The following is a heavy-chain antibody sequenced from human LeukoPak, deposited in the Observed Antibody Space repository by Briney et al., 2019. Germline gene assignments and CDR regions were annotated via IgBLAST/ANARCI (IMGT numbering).Heavy chain of an antibody. Sequence: GGSLRLSCAASGFTFSSYAMHWVRQAPGKGLEWVAVISYDGSNKYYADSVKGRFTTSRDNSKNTLYLQMNSLRAEDTAVYYCARAQQLVPRTYYYYGMDVWGKGTTVTVSS. V-gene: IGHV3-30*04. CDR1: GFTFSSYA. CDR3: ARAQQLVPRTYYYYGMDV. D-gene: IGHD6-13*01. CDR2: ISYDGSNK. J-gene: IGHJ6*04.